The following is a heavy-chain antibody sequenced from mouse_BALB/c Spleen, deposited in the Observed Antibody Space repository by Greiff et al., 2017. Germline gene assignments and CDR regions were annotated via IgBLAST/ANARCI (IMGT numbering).Heavy chain of an antibody. CDR1: GYTFTSYW. Sequence: QVQLQQPGAELVRPGASVKLSCKASGYTFTSYWINWVKQRPGQGLEWIGNIYPSDNYTNYNQKFKDKATLTVDKSSSTAYMQLSSPTSEDSAVYYCTRRNGYYFFDYWGQGTTLTVSS. J-gene: IGHJ2*01. V-gene: IGHV1-69*02. CDR3: TRRNGYYFFDY. D-gene: IGHD2-3*01. CDR2: IYPSDNYT.